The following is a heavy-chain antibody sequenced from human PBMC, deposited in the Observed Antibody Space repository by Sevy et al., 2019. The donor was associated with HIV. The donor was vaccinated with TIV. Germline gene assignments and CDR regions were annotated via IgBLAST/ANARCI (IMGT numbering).Heavy chain of an antibody. J-gene: IGHJ3*02. CDR3: AKDWGPVTHDAFDI. V-gene: IGHV3-30*02. CDR1: GFTISSYG. Sequence: GGSLRLSCAASGFTISSYGMHWVRQAPGKGLEWVAFIRYDGSNQYYADSVKGRFTISRDNSKNTLYLQMNSLRAEDTAVYYCAKDWGPVTHDAFDIWGQGTMVTVSS. CDR2: IRYDGSNQ. D-gene: IGHD4-17*01.